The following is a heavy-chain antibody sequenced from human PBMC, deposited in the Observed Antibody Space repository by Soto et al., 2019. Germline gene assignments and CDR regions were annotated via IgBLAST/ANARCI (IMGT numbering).Heavy chain of an antibody. CDR3: AREYPGIASAYVTWFDP. V-gene: IGHV1-2*04. D-gene: IGHD6-13*01. CDR1: GYTFTGYY. CDR2: INPNSGGT. Sequence: QVQLVQSGAEVKKPGASVKVSCKASGYTFTGYYMHWVRQAPGQGLEWMGWINPNSGGTNYAQKFQCWVTMTRDTSISTAYMELSRLRSDDTAVYYCAREYPGIASAYVTWFDPWGQGTLVTVSS. J-gene: IGHJ5*02.